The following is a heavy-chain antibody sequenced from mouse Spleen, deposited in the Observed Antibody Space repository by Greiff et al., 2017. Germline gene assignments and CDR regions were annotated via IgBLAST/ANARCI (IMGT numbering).Heavy chain of an antibody. V-gene: IGHV5-17*01. CDR3: GRERTGFDY. J-gene: IGHJ2*01. Sequence: EVKLVESGGGLVKPGGSLKLSCAASGFTFSAYGMHWVRQTPEKGLEWVAYISRGSSTTSYADTVKGRFTISRDNAKNTLFLQMTSLRSEDTAMYCGGRERTGFDYGGQGTTLTVSA. CDR1: GFTFSAYG. CDR2: ISRGSSTT.